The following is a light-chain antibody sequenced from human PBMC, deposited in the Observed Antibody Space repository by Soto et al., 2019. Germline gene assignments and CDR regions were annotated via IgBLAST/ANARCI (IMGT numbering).Light chain of an antibody. CDR1: SSNIGAGYD. CDR2: GNS. Sequence: QSVLTQPPSVSGAPGQRVTISCTGSSSNIGAGYDVHWYQRLPGTAPKLLIYGNSNRPSGVPDRFSGSKSGTSASLAITGLQAEDEAEYYCQSYDSSLSGSVFGGGTKLTVL. J-gene: IGLJ3*02. CDR3: QSYDSSLSGSV. V-gene: IGLV1-40*01.